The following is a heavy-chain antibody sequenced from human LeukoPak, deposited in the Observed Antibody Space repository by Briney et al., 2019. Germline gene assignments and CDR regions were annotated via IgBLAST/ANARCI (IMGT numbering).Heavy chain of an antibody. D-gene: IGHD4-11*01. V-gene: IGHV4-59*01. Sequence: SETLSLTCTVSGGSISSDYWSWIWQPPGKGLEWIGYIYYSGNTNYNPSLQSRVTISVDTSKKQFSLRLSSVTAADTAVYYCARRGMTTSFDYWGQGTLVTVSS. J-gene: IGHJ4*02. CDR2: IYYSGNT. CDR3: ARRGMTTSFDY. CDR1: GGSISSDY.